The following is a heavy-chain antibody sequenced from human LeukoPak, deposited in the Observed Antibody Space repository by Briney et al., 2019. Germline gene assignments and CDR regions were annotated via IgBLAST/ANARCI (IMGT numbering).Heavy chain of an antibody. CDR3: ARDCTMVRGNWFDP. V-gene: IGHV1-2*02. CDR2: INPNSGGT. D-gene: IGHD3-10*01. J-gene: IGHJ5*02. Sequence: ASVKVSCKASGYTFTGYYMHWVRQAPGQGLEWMGWINPNSGGTNYAQKFQGRVTMTRDTSISTAYMELSRLRSDDTAVYYCARDCTMVRGNWFDPWGQGTLVTVSS. CDR1: GYTFTGYY.